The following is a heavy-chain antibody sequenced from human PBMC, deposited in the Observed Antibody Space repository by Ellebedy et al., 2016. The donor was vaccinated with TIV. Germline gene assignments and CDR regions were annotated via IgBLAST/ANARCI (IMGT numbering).Heavy chain of an antibody. D-gene: IGHD3-22*01. Sequence: PGGSLRLSCAASGFTFSDYYMSWVRQAPGKGLEWVSGIVGSGGSRYADSVKGRFTISRDNSKSTLDLQMSSLRAEDTAVYYCAKGRGGGSDSSAPRYYFDYWGLGTLVTVSS. CDR1: GFTFSDYY. V-gene: IGHV3-23*01. CDR3: AKGRGGGSDSSAPRYYFDY. CDR2: IVGSGGSR. J-gene: IGHJ4*02.